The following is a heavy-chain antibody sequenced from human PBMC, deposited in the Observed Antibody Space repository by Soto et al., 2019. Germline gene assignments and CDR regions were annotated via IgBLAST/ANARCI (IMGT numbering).Heavy chain of an antibody. J-gene: IGHJ5*02. Sequence: PGGSLRLSCAASAISFNTYGVTLVRQAPGEGLEWVSTVTVTGGSTYYADSVKGRFTISRDRSNYTVSLLLNSLRVEDTAIYYCAGQRSPEGWFEPWGQGTMVTVSS. CDR3: AGQRSPEGWFEP. CDR1: AISFNTYG. V-gene: IGHV3-23*01. D-gene: IGHD3-10*01. CDR2: VTVTGGST.